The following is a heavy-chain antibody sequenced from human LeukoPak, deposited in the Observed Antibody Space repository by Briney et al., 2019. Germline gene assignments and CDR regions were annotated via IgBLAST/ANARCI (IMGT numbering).Heavy chain of an antibody. D-gene: IGHD3-10*01. Sequence: GGSLRLSCAASGFTFSSYGMSWVRQAPGKGLEWVSAISGSGGSTYYADSVKGRFTISRDNAKNTLYLQMNSLRAEDTAVYYCARVSYYYGSGSYRPTAVYYFDYWGQGTLVTVSS. J-gene: IGHJ4*02. CDR3: ARVSYYYGSGSYRPTAVYYFDY. V-gene: IGHV3-23*01. CDR1: GFTFSSYG. CDR2: ISGSGGST.